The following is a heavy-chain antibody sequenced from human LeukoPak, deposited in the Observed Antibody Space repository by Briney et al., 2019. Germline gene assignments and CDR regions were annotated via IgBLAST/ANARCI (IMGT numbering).Heavy chain of an antibody. CDR3: AKGPNWGTDYFDY. Sequence: GGSLRLSCAASGFTFDDYAMHWVRQAPGKGLEWVSGISWNSGSIGYADSVKGRFTISRDNAKNSLYLQMNSLRAEDTALYYCAKGPNWGTDYFDYWGQGTLVTVSS. D-gene: IGHD3-16*01. V-gene: IGHV3-9*01. J-gene: IGHJ4*02. CDR1: GFTFDDYA. CDR2: ISWNSGSI.